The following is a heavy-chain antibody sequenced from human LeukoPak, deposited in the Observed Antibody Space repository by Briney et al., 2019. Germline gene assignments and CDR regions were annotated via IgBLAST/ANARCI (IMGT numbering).Heavy chain of an antibody. D-gene: IGHD3-22*01. CDR3: ARHYYDSSGYFYQDY. J-gene: IGHJ4*02. CDR2: IYYSGGT. CDR1: GGSISGYY. Sequence: SETLSLTCTVSGGSISGYYWSWIRQPPGRGLEWIGYIYYSGGTDYNPSLKSRVTISVDTSKNQFSLKLSSVTAADTAVYYCARHYYDSSGYFYQDYWGQGTLVTVSS. V-gene: IGHV4-59*08.